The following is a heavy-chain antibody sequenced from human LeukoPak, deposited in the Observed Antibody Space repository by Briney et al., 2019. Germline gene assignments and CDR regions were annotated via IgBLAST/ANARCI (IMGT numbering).Heavy chain of an antibody. J-gene: IGHJ5*02. CDR3: ARDRDFGVGNWFDP. CDR1: GFPFSDYS. D-gene: IGHD3-3*01. V-gene: IGHV3-21*01. CDR2: ISRSSTYI. Sequence: GGSLRLSCAASGFPFSDYSFNWARQAPGKGLEWVSSISRSSTYIYYADSVKGRFTISRDDAKKSLYLQMNSLRAEDTAVYYCARDRDFGVGNWFDPWGQGTLVTVSS.